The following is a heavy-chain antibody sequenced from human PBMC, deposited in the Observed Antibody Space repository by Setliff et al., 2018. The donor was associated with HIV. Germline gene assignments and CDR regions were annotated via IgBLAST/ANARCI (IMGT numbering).Heavy chain of an antibody. CDR3: ARGSSFGWDNHSFDH. D-gene: IGHD3-9*01. CDR2: ISHTGNT. Sequence: PSETLSLTCTVSGGSFNGYYWNWIRQSPGKGLQWIGEISHTGNTNFHWSLKSRITMSVDTSKNQFSLRLASLTTADTALYFCARGSSFGWDNHSFDHWGQGTLVTVSS. J-gene: IGHJ4*02. CDR1: GGSFNGYY. V-gene: IGHV4-34*01.